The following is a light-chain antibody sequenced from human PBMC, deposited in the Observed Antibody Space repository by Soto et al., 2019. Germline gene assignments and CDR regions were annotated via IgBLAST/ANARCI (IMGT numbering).Light chain of an antibody. J-gene: IGKJ1*01. Sequence: AIRMTQSPSSLSASTGDRVTITCRASQGISSYLAWYQQKPGKAPKLLIYAASTLQSGVPSRFSGSGSGTDFTLTIRCLQSEDFATYCSQQYYSYPPTFGQGTKVDIK. CDR2: AAS. CDR1: QGISSY. V-gene: IGKV1-8*01. CDR3: QQYYSYPPT.